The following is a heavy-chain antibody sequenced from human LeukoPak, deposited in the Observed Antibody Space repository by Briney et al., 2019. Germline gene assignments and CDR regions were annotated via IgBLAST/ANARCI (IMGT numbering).Heavy chain of an antibody. J-gene: IGHJ3*02. V-gene: IGHV3-74*01. CDR2: INSDGSST. CDR1: GFTFSSYW. D-gene: IGHD1-26*01. CDR3: ARDRPAPWELRRGNDAFDI. Sequence: GGSLRLSCAASGFTFSSYWVHWVRQAPGKGLVWVSRINSDGSSTSYADSVKGRFTISRDNAKNTLYLQMNSLRAEDTAVYYCARDRPAPWELRRGNDAFDIWGQGTMVTVSS.